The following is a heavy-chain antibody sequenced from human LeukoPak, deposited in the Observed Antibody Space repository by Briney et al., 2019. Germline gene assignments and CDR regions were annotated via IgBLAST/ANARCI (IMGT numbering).Heavy chain of an antibody. CDR2: ISSSSSYI. CDR1: GFTFSSYS. CDR3: ARNGDYYDSSGYYYGAFDI. D-gene: IGHD3-22*01. V-gene: IGHV3-21*01. Sequence: GGSLRLSCAASGFTFSSYSMNWVRQAPGKGLEWVSSISSSSSYIYYADSVKGRFTISRDNAKNSLYLQMNSLRAEDTAVYYCARNGDYYDSSGYYYGAFDIWGQGTMVTVSS. J-gene: IGHJ3*02.